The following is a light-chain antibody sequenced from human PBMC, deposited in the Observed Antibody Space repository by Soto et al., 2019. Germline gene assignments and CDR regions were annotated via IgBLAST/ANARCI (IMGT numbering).Light chain of an antibody. J-gene: IGLJ2*01. CDR1: NLRSKS. V-gene: IGLV3-21*04. Sequence: SYELTQPPSVSVAPGETAGITCAGNNLRSKSVHWYQQKPGQAPVLVIYYDRDRPSGIPERFSGSNSGNTATLTISGVEAGDEADYYCQVWDTSGDHVVFGGGTKLTVL. CDR2: YDR. CDR3: QVWDTSGDHVV.